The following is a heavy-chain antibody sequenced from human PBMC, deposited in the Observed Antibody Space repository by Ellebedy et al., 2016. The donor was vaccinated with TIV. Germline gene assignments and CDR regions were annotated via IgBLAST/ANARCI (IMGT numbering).Heavy chain of an antibody. J-gene: IGHJ3*02. D-gene: IGHD1-7*01. V-gene: IGHV3-23*01. CDR3: ARDPPDARILAGTSEDPDAFDI. CDR2: ISGVGSFT. Sequence: PGGSLRLSCGGSGFTFSSFAMSWVRQAPGKGLEWVSGISGVGSFTNYADSVKGRFTISRDNAKRSLYLQMDSLRAEDTAVYYCARDPPDARILAGTSEDPDAFDIWGQGTMVTVSS. CDR1: GFTFSSFA.